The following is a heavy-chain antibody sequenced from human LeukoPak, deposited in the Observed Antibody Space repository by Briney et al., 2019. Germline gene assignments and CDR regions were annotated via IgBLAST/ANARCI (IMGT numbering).Heavy chain of an antibody. CDR1: GGTFSSCA. CDR2: IIPILGIA. V-gene: IGHV1-69*04. J-gene: IGHJ4*02. Sequence: SVKVSCKASGGTFSSCAISWVRQAPGQGLEWMGRIIPILGIANYAQKFQGRVTITADKSTSTAYMELSSLRSEDTAVYYCARDAWGYVSFDYWGQGTLVTVSS. D-gene: IGHD3-16*01. CDR3: ARDAWGYVSFDY.